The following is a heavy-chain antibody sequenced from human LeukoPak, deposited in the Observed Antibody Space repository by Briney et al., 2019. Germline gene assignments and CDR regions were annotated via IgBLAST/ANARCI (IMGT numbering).Heavy chain of an antibody. CDR3: AKGRGAAAAAGMDA. CDR2: LSGSGSST. V-gene: IGHV3-23*01. J-gene: IGHJ6*02. D-gene: IGHD6-25*01. Sequence: GGSLRLSCAASGFTFRYYGMSWVRQAPGKGLEWVSSLSGSGSSTHYADSVKGRFTISRDNSKNTLYLQMNSLRAEDTAVYYCAKGRGAAAAAGMDAWGQGTTVTVPS. CDR1: GFTFRYYG.